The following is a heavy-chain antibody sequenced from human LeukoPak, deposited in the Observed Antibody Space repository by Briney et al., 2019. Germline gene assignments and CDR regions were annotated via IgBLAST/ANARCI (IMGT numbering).Heavy chain of an antibody. J-gene: IGHJ3*02. D-gene: IGHD1-26*01. Sequence: PGGSLRLSCTVSGFIVSINSMSWVRQATGKGLEWVSSISSSSSYIYYADSVKGRFTISRDNAKNSLYLQMNSLRAEDTAVYYCARDYAVGATVAFDIWGQGTMVTVSS. CDR2: ISSSSSYI. CDR3: ARDYAVGATVAFDI. V-gene: IGHV3-21*01. CDR1: GFIVSINS.